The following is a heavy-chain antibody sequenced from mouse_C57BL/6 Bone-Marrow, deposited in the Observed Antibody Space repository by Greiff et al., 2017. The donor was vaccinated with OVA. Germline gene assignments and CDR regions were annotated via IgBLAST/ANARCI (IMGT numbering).Heavy chain of an antibody. CDR3: ARHFGGGFAY. J-gene: IGHJ3*01. V-gene: IGHV5-12*01. CDR2: ISNGGGST. Sequence: EVKVVESGGGLVQPGGSLKLSCAASGFTFSDYYMYWVRQTPEKRLEWVAYISNGGGSTYYPDTVKGRFTISSDNAKNTLYLQMSGLKSEDTAVYYCARHFGGGFAYWGQGTLVTVSA. CDR1: GFTFSDYY.